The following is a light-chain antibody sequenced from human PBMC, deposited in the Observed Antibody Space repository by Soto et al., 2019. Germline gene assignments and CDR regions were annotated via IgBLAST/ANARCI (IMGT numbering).Light chain of an antibody. CDR1: QSVLYSSNNKNY. CDR2: WAS. V-gene: IGKV4-1*01. Sequence: DSVMTQSPDSLAVSLGERATINCKSSQSVLYSSNNKNYLAWYQQKPGQPPKLLIYWASTRESGVPDRFSGSGSGTDFTLTISSLQAEDVAVYYCQQYLSIPQTFGQGTKVEIK. CDR3: QQYLSIPQT. J-gene: IGKJ1*01.